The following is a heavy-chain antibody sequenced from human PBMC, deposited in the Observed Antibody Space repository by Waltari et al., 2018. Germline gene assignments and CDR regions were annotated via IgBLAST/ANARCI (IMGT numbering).Heavy chain of an antibody. V-gene: IGHV4-59*08. CDR3: ARLPTKYYDSIGWGFFDQ. D-gene: IGHD3-22*01. J-gene: IGHJ4*02. CDR2: RRNTGRT. CDR1: GDFVSDDH. Sequence: HVQLQESGPGLVKPSETLSLTCTVSGDFVSDDHWTWIRQAPGKGREWSAFRRNTGRTKCTPSRERCGNVSAVTSKKQFSRRLPSVTAADSAVYYCARLPTKYYDSIGWGFFDQWGQGILVTVSS.